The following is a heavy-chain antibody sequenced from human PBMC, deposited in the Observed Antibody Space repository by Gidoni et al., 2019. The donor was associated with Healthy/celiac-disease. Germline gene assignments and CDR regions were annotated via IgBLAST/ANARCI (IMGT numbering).Heavy chain of an antibody. V-gene: IGHV3-21*01. CDR3: ARLGHDYCDYIDAFDI. J-gene: IGHJ3*02. Sequence: EVQLVESGGGLVKPGGSMRLSCAASGFTFSSSSRNWVRQAPGKGLEWVSSISSSSSYIYYAESVKGRFTISRDNTKNSMYLQMNSLRAEDTAVYYCARLGHDYCDYIDAFDIWGQGTMVTVSS. CDR2: ISSSSSYI. CDR1: GFTFSSSS. D-gene: IGHD4-17*01.